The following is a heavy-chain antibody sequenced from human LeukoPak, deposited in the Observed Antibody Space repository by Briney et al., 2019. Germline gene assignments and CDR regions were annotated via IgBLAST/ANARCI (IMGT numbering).Heavy chain of an antibody. CDR2: ISSSSSTI. CDR1: GFTFSSYS. J-gene: IGHJ4*02. Sequence: QAGGSLRLSCAASGFTFSSYSMNWVRQAPGKGPEWVSYISSSSSTIYYADSVKGRFTISRDNAKNSLYLQMNSLRDEDTAVYYCARDRQRYSSGWYLYWGQGTLVTVSS. D-gene: IGHD6-19*01. CDR3: ARDRQRYSSGWYLY. V-gene: IGHV3-48*02.